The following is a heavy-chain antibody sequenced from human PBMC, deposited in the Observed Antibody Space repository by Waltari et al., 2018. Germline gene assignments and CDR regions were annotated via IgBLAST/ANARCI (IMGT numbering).Heavy chain of an antibody. V-gene: IGHV3-30*01. J-gene: IGHJ4*02. CDR1: GFTFNNYA. CDR3: GRSGGPRYYYDSGSYCDY. Sequence: QVQLVESGGGVVQPGRFLRLSCAASGFTFNNYAMHWVRQAPGKGLEWVAIISYDGTKNNYADSVKGRFTISRDNSKKTVFLQMVSLRAEDTAIYYCGRSGGPRYYYDSGSYCDYWGQGTLVTVSS. CDR2: ISYDGTKN. D-gene: IGHD3-10*01.